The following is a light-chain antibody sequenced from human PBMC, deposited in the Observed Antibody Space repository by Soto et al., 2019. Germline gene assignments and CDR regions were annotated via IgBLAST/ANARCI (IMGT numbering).Light chain of an antibody. Sequence: DIQMTQSPSSLSASVGARVTITCQASQDISDSLNWYHQKPGKAPKFLIYDASYLETGVPARFSGSGSGTDFTFTISSLQAEDMGTYYCQQYQSLPFTFGHGTTVDIK. J-gene: IGKJ3*01. CDR1: QDISDS. CDR2: DAS. CDR3: QQYQSLPFT. V-gene: IGKV1-33*01.